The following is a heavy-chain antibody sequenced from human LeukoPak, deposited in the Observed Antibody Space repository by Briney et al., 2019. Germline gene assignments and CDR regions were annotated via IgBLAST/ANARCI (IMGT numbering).Heavy chain of an antibody. Sequence: PGGSLRLSCAASGFTFSSYEMNWVRQAPGKGLEWVSYISSSGGTIYYADSVKGRFTISRDNAKNSLYLQMNSLRAEDTAVYYCARDAYDSRVDYWGQGTLVTVSS. CDR2: ISSSGGTI. CDR3: ARDAYDSRVDY. CDR1: GFTFSSYE. J-gene: IGHJ4*02. V-gene: IGHV3-48*03. D-gene: IGHD3-22*01.